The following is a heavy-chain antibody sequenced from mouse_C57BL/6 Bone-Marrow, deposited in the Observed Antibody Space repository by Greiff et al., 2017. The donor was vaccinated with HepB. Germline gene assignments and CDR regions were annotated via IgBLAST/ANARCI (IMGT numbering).Heavy chain of an antibody. CDR1: GYSFSSSW. D-gene: IGHD4-1*01. CDR2: IYPGDGDT. CDR3: ARFGRSYYFDY. V-gene: IGHV1-82*01. Sequence: VLLQQSGPELVKPGASVKISCKASGYSFSSSWMNWVKQRPGKGLEWIGRIYPGDGDTNYNGKFKGKATLTADKSSSTTYMQLSSLTSEDSAVYFCARFGRSYYFDYWGQGTTVTVAS. J-gene: IGHJ2*01.